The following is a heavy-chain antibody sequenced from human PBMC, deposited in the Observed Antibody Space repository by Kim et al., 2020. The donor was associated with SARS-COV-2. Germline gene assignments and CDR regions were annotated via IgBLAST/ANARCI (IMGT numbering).Heavy chain of an antibody. CDR1: GFTFSSYE. Sequence: GGSLRLSCAASGFTFSSYEINWVRQAPGKGLEWFSYISDSGSTTYYADSVKGRFTISRDNAKNSLFLQMNSLRAEDTAVYYCARESVTGTDAFDIWGQGTLVTVSS. V-gene: IGHV3-48*03. J-gene: IGHJ3*02. D-gene: IGHD6-19*01. CDR3: ARESVTGTDAFDI. CDR2: ISDSGSTT.